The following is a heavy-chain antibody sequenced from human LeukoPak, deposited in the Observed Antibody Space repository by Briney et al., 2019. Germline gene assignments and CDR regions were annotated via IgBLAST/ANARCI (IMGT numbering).Heavy chain of an antibody. CDR3: ARDWGRKYFDY. V-gene: IGHV3-23*01. Sequence: PGRSLRLSCAASGFTFSSYAMSWVRQAPGKGLEWVSGISGSGGSTYYADSVKGRFTISRDNSKNTLYLQMTSLRAEDTAVYYCARDWGRKYFDYWGQGTLVTVSS. J-gene: IGHJ4*02. CDR2: ISGSGGST. CDR1: GFTFSSYA. D-gene: IGHD1-14*01.